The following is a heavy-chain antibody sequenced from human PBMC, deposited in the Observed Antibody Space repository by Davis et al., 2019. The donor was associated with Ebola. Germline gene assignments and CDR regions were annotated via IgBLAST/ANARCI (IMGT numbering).Heavy chain of an antibody. J-gene: IGHJ6*02. CDR1: GFTFSSYA. V-gene: IGHV3-23*01. CDR3: ARDQRWVGATTGFYYYYYGMDV. CDR2: ISGSGGST. Sequence: GESLKISCAASGFTFSSYAMSWVRQAPGKGLEWVSVISGSGGSTYYADSVKGRFTISRDNSKNTLCLQMDSLRAEDTAVVYCARDQRWVGATTGFYYYYYGMDVWGQGTTVTVSS. D-gene: IGHD1-26*01.